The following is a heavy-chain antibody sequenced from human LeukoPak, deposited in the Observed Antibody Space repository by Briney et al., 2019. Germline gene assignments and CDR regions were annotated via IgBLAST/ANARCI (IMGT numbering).Heavy chain of an antibody. J-gene: IGHJ4*02. CDR3: ARHVYGVVVAATFDY. CDR2: IYHGDYDP. D-gene: IGHD2-15*01. V-gene: IGHV5-51*01. CDR1: GYRFTSYW. Sequence: GESLEISCQGPGYRFTSYWIGWVRPRPGKGLEWMGIIYHGDYDPRYSPSFQGQVTISADKSISTAYLQWSSLKASDTAMYYCARHVYGVVVAATFDYWGQETLVTVSS.